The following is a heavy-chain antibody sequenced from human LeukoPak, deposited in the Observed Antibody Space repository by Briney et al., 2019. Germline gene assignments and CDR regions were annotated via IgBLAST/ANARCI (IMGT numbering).Heavy chain of an antibody. D-gene: IGHD6-13*01. CDR1: GYSFTGYY. CDR2: INANSGGT. J-gene: IGHJ4*02. V-gene: IGHV1-2*02. CDR3: ARLGAAAGEFDY. Sequence: GASLKVSCKASGYSFTGYYMHWVRQAPGQGLEWMGWINANSGGTKYAQNFQGRLTMTRDTSISTAYMELSRLRSDDTAVYYCARLGAAAGEFDYWGQGTLVTVSS.